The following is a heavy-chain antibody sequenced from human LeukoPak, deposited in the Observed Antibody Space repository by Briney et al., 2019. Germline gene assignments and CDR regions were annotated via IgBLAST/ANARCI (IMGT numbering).Heavy chain of an antibody. Sequence: SEILSLTCAVYGGSFSGYYWSWIRQPPGKGLEWIGEINHSGSTNYNPSLKSRVTISVDTSKNQFSLKLSSVTAADTAVYYCARGDIVVVPARKGWFDPWGQGTLVTVSS. V-gene: IGHV4-34*01. J-gene: IGHJ5*02. CDR2: INHSGST. D-gene: IGHD2-2*01. CDR3: ARGDIVVVPARKGWFDP. CDR1: GGSFSGYY.